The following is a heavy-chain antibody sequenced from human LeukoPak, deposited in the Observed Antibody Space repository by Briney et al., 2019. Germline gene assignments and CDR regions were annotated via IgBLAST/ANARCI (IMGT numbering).Heavy chain of an antibody. Sequence: RGESLKISCKGSGYSFTNYWIGWGRQMPGEGLEGMGMNYPGDSGTRYSQSFQGQVTISVDKSIITAYLQWSSLKASDTAMYYCARLPFSGGYGWWFDPWGQGTLVTVSS. CDR3: ARLPFSGGYGWWFDP. J-gene: IGHJ5*02. CDR2: NYPGDSGT. CDR1: GYSFTNYW. D-gene: IGHD6-19*01. V-gene: IGHV5-51*01.